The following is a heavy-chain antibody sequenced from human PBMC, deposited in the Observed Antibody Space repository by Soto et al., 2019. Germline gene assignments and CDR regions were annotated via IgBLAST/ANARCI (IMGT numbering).Heavy chain of an antibody. CDR3: ARAGGAY. CDR1: GFTFSSYA. CDR2: MSYDGSNK. D-gene: IGHD3-16*01. Sequence: QVQLVESGGGVVQPGRSLRLSCAASGFTFSSYAMHWVRRAPGKGLEWMAVMSYDGSNKYYADSVKGRFTISRDNSKNTLYLQMNNPSPEDTALYYCARAGGAYWGQGTLVIVSS. V-gene: IGHV3-30-3*01. J-gene: IGHJ4*02.